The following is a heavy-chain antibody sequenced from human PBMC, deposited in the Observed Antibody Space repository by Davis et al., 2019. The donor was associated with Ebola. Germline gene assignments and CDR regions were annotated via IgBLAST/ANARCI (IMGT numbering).Heavy chain of an antibody. CDR1: GFTFSSYG. D-gene: IGHD4-17*01. J-gene: IGHJ4*02. V-gene: IGHV3-30*18. Sequence: SLKISCAASGFTFSSYGMHWVRQAPGKGLEWVAVISYDGSNKYYADSVKGRFTISSDNSKNTLYLQMNRLRAEDTAVYYCANGGSGTVTYYFDYWSQGTLVTVSS. CDR2: ISYDGSNK. CDR3: ANGGSGTVTYYFDY.